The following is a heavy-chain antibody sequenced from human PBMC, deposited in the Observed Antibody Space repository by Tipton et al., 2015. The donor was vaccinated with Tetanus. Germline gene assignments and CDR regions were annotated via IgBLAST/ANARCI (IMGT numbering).Heavy chain of an antibody. J-gene: IGHJ4*02. V-gene: IGHV4-31*03. CDR1: GASINAGGYL. D-gene: IGHD2-2*02. Sequence: TLSLTCTVSGASINAGGYLWTWVRQHTGKGLEWIGNIYYTAHTSYTPSLNNRVSISVDTSENRFSLRLTSVTAADTAVYYCASYNIPYYFDYWGRGTLVTVSS. CDR3: ASYNIPYYFDY. CDR2: IYYTAHT.